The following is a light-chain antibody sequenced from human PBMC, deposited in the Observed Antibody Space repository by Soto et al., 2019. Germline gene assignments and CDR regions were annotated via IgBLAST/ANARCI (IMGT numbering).Light chain of an antibody. V-gene: IGLV2-14*03. Sequence: QSVLTQPASVSGSPGQSITISCTGTSSDVGGYNYVSWYQQHPGKAPKLMIYDVRNRPSGVSNRFSGSKSVNTASLTFFGLQAEDEADYYCSSYTTISTYVFGTGTKVTVL. CDR1: SSDVGGYNY. J-gene: IGLJ1*01. CDR3: SSYTTISTYV. CDR2: DVR.